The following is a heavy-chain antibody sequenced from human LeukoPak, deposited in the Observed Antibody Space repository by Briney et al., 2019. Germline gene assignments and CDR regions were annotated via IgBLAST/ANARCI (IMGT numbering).Heavy chain of an antibody. CDR1: GFSFSTYV. CDR2: ISYDGINE. CDR3: AREFWDTVAIGIFDY. J-gene: IGHJ4*02. V-gene: IGHV3-30-3*01. D-gene: IGHD5-12*01. Sequence: GRSLRLSCAASGFSFSTYVFRWVRQAPGKGLEWVAAISYDGINEYYADSVKGRFTISRDNSKNTLYMQMNSLRPEDTAVYYCAREFWDTVAIGIFDYWGQGALVTVSS.